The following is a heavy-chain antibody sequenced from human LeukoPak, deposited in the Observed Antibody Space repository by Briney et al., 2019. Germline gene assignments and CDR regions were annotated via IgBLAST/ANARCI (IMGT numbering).Heavy chain of an antibody. J-gene: IGHJ4*02. CDR2: INHSGST. CDR1: GGSFSGYY. Sequence: SETLSLTCAVYGGSFSGYYWSWIRQPPGKGLEWIGEINHSGSTNYNPSLKSRVTISVDTSKNQFSLKLSSVTAADTAVYYCARGRDGYNPGVYWGQGTLSPSPQ. V-gene: IGHV4-34*01. CDR3: ARGRDGYNPGVY. D-gene: IGHD5-24*01.